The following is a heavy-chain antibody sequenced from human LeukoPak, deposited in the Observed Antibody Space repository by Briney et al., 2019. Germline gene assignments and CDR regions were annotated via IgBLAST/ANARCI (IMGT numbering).Heavy chain of an antibody. D-gene: IGHD3-22*01. CDR2: ISGSAGNT. V-gene: IGHV3-23*01. J-gene: IGHJ4*01. CDR1: GFTFSSYV. CDR3: AIVGPGYDRSGYYDN. Sequence: GGSLRVSCAASGFTFSSYVMTWVRQAPGRGLEWVSGISGSAGNTYYADSVKGRFTISRDNSKNALDLQMNSLRAEDTAELDCAIVGPGYDRSGYYDNWGQGTLVTVSS.